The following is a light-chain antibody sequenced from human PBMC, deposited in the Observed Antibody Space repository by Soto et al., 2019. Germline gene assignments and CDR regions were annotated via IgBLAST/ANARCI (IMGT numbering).Light chain of an antibody. J-gene: IGKJ3*01. Sequence: EIVLTQSPDTLSLSPGERATLSCRASQSVSNTYLAWYQQKPGQAPRLLIYGASNRATGIPDRFSGSGSGTDFTLTISRLEPEDVAVYYCQLYGTSQGLFTFGPGTKVDIK. CDR3: QLYGTSQGLFT. CDR1: QSVSNTY. V-gene: IGKV3-20*01. CDR2: GAS.